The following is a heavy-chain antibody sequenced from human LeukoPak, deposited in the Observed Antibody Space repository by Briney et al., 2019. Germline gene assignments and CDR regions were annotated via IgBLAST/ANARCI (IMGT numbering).Heavy chain of an antibody. J-gene: IGHJ4*02. CDR3: ARNLWFGEKRGLDY. V-gene: IGHV3-7*04. D-gene: IGHD3-10*01. CDR2: IKKDGGEK. Sequence: GGSLRLSCAASGFTFSTYEMNWVRQAPGKGLEWVANIKKDGGEKYYVDSVKGRFTISRDNAENSLYLQMNSLRAEDTAVYYCARNLWFGEKRGLDYWGQGTLVTVSS. CDR1: GFTFSTYE.